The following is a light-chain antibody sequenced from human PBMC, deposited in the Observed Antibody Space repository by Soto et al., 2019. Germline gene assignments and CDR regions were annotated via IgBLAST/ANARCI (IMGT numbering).Light chain of an antibody. J-gene: IGLJ2*01. CDR1: SSDVGGYDY. V-gene: IGLV2-14*01. Sequence: QSALTQPASVSGSPGQSITFSCTGTSSDVGGYDYVSWYQQYPGKAPKLMIYEVSNRPSGVSNLFSGSKSGNAASLTISGLQAEDEADYYCSSYTRSSTVVFGGGTQLTVL. CDR2: EVS. CDR3: SSYTRSSTVV.